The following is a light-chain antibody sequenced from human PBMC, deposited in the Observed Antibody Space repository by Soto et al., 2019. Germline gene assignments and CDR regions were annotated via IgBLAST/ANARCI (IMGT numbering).Light chain of an antibody. Sequence: AIQMTQSPSSLSASVGDRVTISCRASQGIGNALGWYQQKPGKPPKVLIYGASNLQSGVPPRFSGSGSGTDFTLANRNLQPEDSENYFFPQDINYPLTFGPGTKVEIK. CDR1: QGIGNA. J-gene: IGKJ1*01. CDR3: PQDINYPLT. CDR2: GAS. V-gene: IGKV1-6*01.